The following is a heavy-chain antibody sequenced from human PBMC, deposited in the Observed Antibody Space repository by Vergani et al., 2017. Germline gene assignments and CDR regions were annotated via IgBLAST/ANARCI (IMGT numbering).Heavy chain of an antibody. J-gene: IGHJ6*03. D-gene: IGHD2-15*01. CDR1: GGSISSGGYY. V-gene: IGHV4-31*03. CDR3: ARDNGGYLDCSGGSCYSPDYYYYMDV. Sequence: QVQLQESGPGLVKPSQTLSLTCTVSGGSISSGGYYWSWIRQHPGKGLEWIGYIYYSGSTYYNPSLTSRVTISVDTSKNHFSLKLSSVTAADTAVYYCARDNGGYLDCSGGSCYSPDYYYYMDVWGKGTTVTVSS. CDR2: IYYSGST.